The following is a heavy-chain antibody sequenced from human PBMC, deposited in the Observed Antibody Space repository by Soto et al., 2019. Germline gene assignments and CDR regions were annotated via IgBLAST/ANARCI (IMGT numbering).Heavy chain of an antibody. Sequence: PGGSLRLSCAASGFTFSSYAMSWVRQAPGKGLEWVSAISGSGGSTYYADSVKGRFTISRDNSKNTLYLQMNSLRAEDTAVYYSAKDRRDLVVAAPSFDYWGQGTLVTASS. V-gene: IGHV3-23*01. CDR3: AKDRRDLVVAAPSFDY. D-gene: IGHD2-15*01. CDR2: ISGSGGST. J-gene: IGHJ4*02. CDR1: GFTFSSYA.